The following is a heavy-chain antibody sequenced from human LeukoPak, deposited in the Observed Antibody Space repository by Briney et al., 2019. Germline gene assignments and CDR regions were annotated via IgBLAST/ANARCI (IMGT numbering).Heavy chain of an antibody. CDR1: GDSVSSNSAA. Sequence: SQTLSLTCAISGDSVSSNSAAGNWIRQSPSRGPEWLGRTYYRSKWYSDSAVSVKSRITINPDTSKNQFSLQLNSVTPEDTAVCYCASQYGSRQFDSWGQGTLVTVSS. J-gene: IGHJ4*02. CDR2: TYYRSKWYS. CDR3: ASQYGSRQFDS. D-gene: IGHD3-10*01. V-gene: IGHV6-1*01.